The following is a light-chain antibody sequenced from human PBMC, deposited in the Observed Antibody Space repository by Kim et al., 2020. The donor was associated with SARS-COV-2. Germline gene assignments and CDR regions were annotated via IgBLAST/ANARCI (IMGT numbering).Light chain of an antibody. CDR1: SSNIGRNY. CDR2: SNS. Sequence: GQSVTISCSGSSSNIGRNYVYWYQQFPGTAPKLLIYSNSQRPSGVPDRFSGSKSGTSASLAVSGLRSEDEAGYYCATWDDTLSGPVFGGGTQLTVL. CDR3: ATWDDTLSGPV. J-gene: IGLJ3*02. V-gene: IGLV1-47*02.